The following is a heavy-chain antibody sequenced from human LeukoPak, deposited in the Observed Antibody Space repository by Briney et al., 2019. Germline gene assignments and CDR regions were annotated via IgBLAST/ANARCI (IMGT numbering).Heavy chain of an antibody. CDR1: GYTFTGYY. J-gene: IGHJ4*02. V-gene: IGHV1-2*06. CDR3: ARVEEYYDFWSGYPDY. D-gene: IGHD3-3*01. CDR2: INPNSGVT. Sequence: GASVKVSCKASGYTFTGYYMHWVRQAPGQGLEWMGRINPNSGVTNYAQKFQGRVTMTRDTSISTAYMELSRLRSDDTAVYHCARVEEYYDFWSGYPDYWGQGTLVTVSS.